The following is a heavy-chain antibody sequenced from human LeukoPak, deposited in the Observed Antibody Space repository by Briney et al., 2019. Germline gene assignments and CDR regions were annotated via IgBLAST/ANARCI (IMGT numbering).Heavy chain of an antibody. J-gene: IGHJ4*02. CDR3: ARAYCGDDCALDY. D-gene: IGHD2-21*02. CDR1: GFTFSNYV. CDR2: ISSNGGST. Sequence: GGSLRLSCAASGFTFSNYVMHWVRQAPGKGLEHISAISSNGGSTEYANSVKGRFTISRDNSKDTLYLQMDSLRGEDMAVYYCARAYCGDDCALDYWGQGALVTVSS. V-gene: IGHV3-64*01.